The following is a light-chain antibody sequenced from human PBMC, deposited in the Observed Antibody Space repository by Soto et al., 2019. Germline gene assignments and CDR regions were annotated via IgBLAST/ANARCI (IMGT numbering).Light chain of an antibody. CDR1: QSISIF. CDR2: DAS. J-gene: IGKJ2*01. Sequence: DIQMTQSPSTLSASVGDRVTITCRASQSISIFLAWYQQKPGKGPKLLIFDASNLESGVPSRFSGSGSGTEFTLTISSLQPEDFATDYCQHYNSLSLYTFGHGTKLE. V-gene: IGKV1-5*01. CDR3: QHYNSLSLYT.